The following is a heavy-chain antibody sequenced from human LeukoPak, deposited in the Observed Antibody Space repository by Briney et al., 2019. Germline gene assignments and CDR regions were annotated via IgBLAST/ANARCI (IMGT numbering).Heavy chain of an antibody. J-gene: IGHJ5*02. CDR1: GYTFTSYD. CDR2: MNPNSGNT. Sequence: ASVKVSCKASGYTFTSYDINWVRQATGQGLEWMGWMNPNSGNTGYAQKFQARVTMTRNTSISTAYMELSSLRSEDTAVYYCARVGLGYCSGGCCYGDWFDPWGQGTLVTVSS. V-gene: IGHV1-8*01. CDR3: ARVGLGYCSGGCCYGDWFDP. D-gene: IGHD2-15*01.